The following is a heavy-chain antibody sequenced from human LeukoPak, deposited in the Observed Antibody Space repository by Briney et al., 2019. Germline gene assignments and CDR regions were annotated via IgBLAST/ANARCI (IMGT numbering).Heavy chain of an antibody. J-gene: IGHJ3*02. V-gene: IGHV1-8*01. CDR3: ARGIAAAVTPNEYDAFDI. Sequence: ASVKVSYKASGYTFTSCEINWVRQATGQGLEWMEWMNPNSGKTGYAQKFQGRVTMTRNTSISTAYMELSSLRSEDTAVYYCARGIAAAVTPNEYDAFDIWGQGTMVTVSS. CDR1: GYTFTSCE. D-gene: IGHD6-13*01. CDR2: MNPNSGKT.